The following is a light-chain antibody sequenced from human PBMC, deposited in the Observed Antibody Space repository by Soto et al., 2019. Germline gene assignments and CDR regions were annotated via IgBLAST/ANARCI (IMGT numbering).Light chain of an antibody. J-gene: IGLJ1*01. CDR2: LEGSGSY. Sequence: QPVLTQSSSASASLGSSVKLTCTLSSGHSSYIIAWHQQQPGKAPRYLMKLEGSGSYNKGSGVPDRFSGSSSGADRYLTIFNPRSEDEADYYCETWDSNTRVFGTGTKVTVL. CDR1: SGHSSYI. CDR3: ETWDSNTRV. V-gene: IGLV4-60*03.